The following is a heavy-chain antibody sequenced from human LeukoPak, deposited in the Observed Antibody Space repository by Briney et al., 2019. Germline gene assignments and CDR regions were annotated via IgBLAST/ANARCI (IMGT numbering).Heavy chain of an antibody. CDR1: GFSVSNAW. CDR2: IKSKTDGGTT. D-gene: IGHD6-19*01. V-gene: IGHV3-15*01. Sequence: GGSLRLSCAASGFSVSNAWMSWVRQAPGKGLEWVGRIKSKTDGGTTDYAAPLKGRFNIPRDDSKNTLHLQVNSLKTEDTAVYYCTTAVAGRWNWGQGTLVTVSS. J-gene: IGHJ4*02. CDR3: TTAVAGRWN.